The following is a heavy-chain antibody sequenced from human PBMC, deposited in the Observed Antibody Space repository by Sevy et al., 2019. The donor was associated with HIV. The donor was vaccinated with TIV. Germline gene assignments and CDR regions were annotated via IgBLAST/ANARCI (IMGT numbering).Heavy chain of an antibody. Sequence: SETLSLTCTVSGGSISSYYWSWIRQPPGKGLERIGYIYYSGSTNYNPSLKSRVTISVDTSKNQFSLKLSSVTAADTAVYYCARGPYDYVWGSYRDAFDIWGQGTMVTVSS. CDR3: ARGPYDYVWGSYRDAFDI. D-gene: IGHD3-16*02. V-gene: IGHV4-59*13. J-gene: IGHJ3*02. CDR1: GGSISSYY. CDR2: IYYSGST.